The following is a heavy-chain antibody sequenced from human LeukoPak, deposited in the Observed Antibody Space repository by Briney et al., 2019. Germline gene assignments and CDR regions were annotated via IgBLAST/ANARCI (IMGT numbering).Heavy chain of an antibody. J-gene: IGHJ4*02. Sequence: GGSLRLSCAASGFTFSGYGMHWVRQAPGKGLEWVALISFDGSNQYYADSVKGRFTISRDNSKNTLYLQMSSLRAEDTAVYYCAKPHEVGATVAYFDYWGQGTLVTVSS. V-gene: IGHV3-30*18. CDR1: GFTFSGYG. CDR3: AKPHEVGATVAYFDY. CDR2: ISFDGSNQ. D-gene: IGHD1-26*01.